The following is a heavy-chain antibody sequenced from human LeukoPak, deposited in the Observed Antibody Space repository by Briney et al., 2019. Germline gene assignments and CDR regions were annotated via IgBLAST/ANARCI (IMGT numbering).Heavy chain of an antibody. CDR3: ARLYDFWSGSNQHVGGNYDY. D-gene: IGHD3-3*01. CDR2: ISAYNGNT. V-gene: IGHV1-18*01. Sequence: ASVKVSCKASGYTFTSYGISWVRRAPGQGLEWMGWISAYNGNTNYAQKLQGRVTMTTDTSTSTAYMELRSLRSDDTAVYYCARLYDFWSGSNQHVGGNYDYWGQGTLVTVSS. J-gene: IGHJ4*02. CDR1: GYTFTSYG.